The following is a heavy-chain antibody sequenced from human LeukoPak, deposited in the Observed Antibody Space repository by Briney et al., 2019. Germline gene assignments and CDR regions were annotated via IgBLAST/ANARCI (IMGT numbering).Heavy chain of an antibody. D-gene: IGHD1-26*01. CDR2: ISAYNGNT. V-gene: IGHV1-18*01. CDR3: ARASRSGSYHFDY. J-gene: IGHJ4*02. CDR1: GYTFTSYG. Sequence: ASVKVSCKASGYTFTSYGISWVRQAPGQGLEWMGWISAYNGNTNYAQKLQGRVTMTTDTSTSTAYTELRSLRSDDTAVYYCARASRSGSYHFDYWGQGTLVTVSS.